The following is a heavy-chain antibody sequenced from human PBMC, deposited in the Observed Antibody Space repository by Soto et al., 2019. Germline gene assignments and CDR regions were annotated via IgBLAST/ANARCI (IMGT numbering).Heavy chain of an antibody. CDR3: ARPFYDGGGAFDT. D-gene: IGHD3-16*01. CDR2: IYHTGTT. Sequence: QLQLQESGSRLVKPSQTLSLTCAVSGASIITGGYSWSWIRQPPGKGLEWIGYIYHTGTTDYNPSLNSRVSMSLDRSKNQFSLKLSSVTAADTAVYFCARPFYDGGGAFDTWGRGTMVTVAS. V-gene: IGHV4-30-2*01. J-gene: IGHJ3*02. CDR1: GASIITGGYS.